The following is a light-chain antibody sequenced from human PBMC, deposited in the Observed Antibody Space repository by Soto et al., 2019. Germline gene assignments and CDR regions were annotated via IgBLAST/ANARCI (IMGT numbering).Light chain of an antibody. J-gene: IGKJ1*01. V-gene: IGKV1-5*03. CDR3: QQYSSYSWT. CDR2: KAS. CDR1: QNINSW. Sequence: EIQMTQSPSTLSASVGDRVTITCRASQNINSWLAWYQQKPGTAPKLLIYKASSLESGVPSRFSGSGSGTEFTLTISSLQPDDFATYYFQQYSSYSWTFGQGTNVEIK.